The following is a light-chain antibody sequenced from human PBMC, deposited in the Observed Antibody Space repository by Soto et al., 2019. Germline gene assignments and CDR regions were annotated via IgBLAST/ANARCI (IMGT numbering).Light chain of an antibody. V-gene: IGKV1-5*01. Sequence: DIQMTQSPSTLSASVGDRVTITCRASQSISSWLAWYQQKPGKAPKLLIYDASSLESGVPSRFSGRGSGTEFTLTISSLLPDDFATYYCQQYNSYSPLTFGGGTKVEIK. CDR1: QSISSW. CDR2: DAS. CDR3: QQYNSYSPLT. J-gene: IGKJ4*01.